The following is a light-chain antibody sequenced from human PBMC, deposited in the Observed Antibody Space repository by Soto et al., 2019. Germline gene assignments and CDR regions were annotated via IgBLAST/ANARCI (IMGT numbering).Light chain of an antibody. Sequence: IHMTQSPSTLPASVGYRVTVTCRASQSISNWLAWYQQKPGKAPNLLIYDASSLQSGVPSRFSGSGFGTEFTLTISSLQPGDFATYYCQQYSSRSTFGQGPRWIS. V-gene: IGKV1-5*01. CDR2: DAS. J-gene: IGKJ1*01. CDR3: QQYSSRST. CDR1: QSISNW.